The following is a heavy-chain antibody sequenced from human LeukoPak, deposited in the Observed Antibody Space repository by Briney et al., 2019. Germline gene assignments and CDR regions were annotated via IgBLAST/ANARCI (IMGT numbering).Heavy chain of an antibody. Sequence: GGSLRLSRAASGFTFSSYAMSWVRQAPGKGLEWVSAISGSGGSTYYADSVKGRFTISRDNAKNSLSLQMNSLRAEDTAVYYCARGFQSFDSWGQGTLVTVSS. CDR2: ISGSGGST. CDR3: ARGFQSFDS. V-gene: IGHV3-23*01. J-gene: IGHJ4*02. CDR1: GFTFSSYA. D-gene: IGHD3-10*01.